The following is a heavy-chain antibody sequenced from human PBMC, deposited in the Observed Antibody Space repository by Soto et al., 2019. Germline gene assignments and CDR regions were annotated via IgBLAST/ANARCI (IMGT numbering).Heavy chain of an antibody. V-gene: IGHV5-51*01. Sequence: GESLKISCKGSGYSFTSYWIGWVRQMPGKGLEWMGIIYPGDSDTRYSPSFQGQVTISADKSISTAYLQWSSLKASDTAMYYCARHRVAAAGPAYYYYYYGMDVWGQGTTVTVSS. CDR2: IYPGDSDT. CDR3: ARHRVAAAGPAYYYYYYGMDV. D-gene: IGHD6-13*01. J-gene: IGHJ6*02. CDR1: GYSFTSYW.